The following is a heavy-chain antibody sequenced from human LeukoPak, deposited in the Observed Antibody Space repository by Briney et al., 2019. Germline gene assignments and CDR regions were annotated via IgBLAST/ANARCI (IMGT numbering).Heavy chain of an antibody. CDR2: IYSGGST. CDR1: GFTFSSYS. D-gene: IGHD2-15*01. CDR3: ARGWYPDAFDI. Sequence: GGSLRLSCAASGFTFSSYSMNWVRQAPGKGLEWVSVIYSGGSTYYADSVKGRFTISRDNSKNTLYLQMNSLRAEDTAVYYCARGWYPDAFDIWGQGTMVTVSS. J-gene: IGHJ3*02. V-gene: IGHV3-53*01.